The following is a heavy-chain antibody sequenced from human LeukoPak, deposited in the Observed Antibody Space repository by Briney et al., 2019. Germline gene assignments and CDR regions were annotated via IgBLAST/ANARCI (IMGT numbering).Heavy chain of an antibody. CDR1: GGTFISYA. CDR2: IIPIFGTA. CDR3: ARATRGYSYGLRGGYYDSSGYYAEDY. D-gene: IGHD3-22*01. J-gene: IGHJ4*02. Sequence: SVKVSFKASGGTFISYAISWVRQAPGQGLEWMGGIIPIFGTANYAQKFQGRVTITADESTSTAYMELSRLRSEDTAVYYCARATRGYSYGLRGGYYDSSGYYAEDYWGQGTLVTVSS. V-gene: IGHV1-69*01.